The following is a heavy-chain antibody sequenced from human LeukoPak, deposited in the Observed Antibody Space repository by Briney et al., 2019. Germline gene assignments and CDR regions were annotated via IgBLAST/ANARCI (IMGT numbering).Heavy chain of an antibody. CDR2: IYTSGST. J-gene: IGHJ4*02. CDR3: ARLTIAVAGSPSDY. CDR1: GGSISSYY. D-gene: IGHD6-19*01. Sequence: PSETLSLTCTVSGGSISSYYWSWIRQPAGKGLEWIGRIYTSGSTNYNPPLKSRVTMSVDTSKNQFSLKLSSVTAADTAVYYCARLTIAVAGSPSDYWGQGTLVTVSS. V-gene: IGHV4-4*07.